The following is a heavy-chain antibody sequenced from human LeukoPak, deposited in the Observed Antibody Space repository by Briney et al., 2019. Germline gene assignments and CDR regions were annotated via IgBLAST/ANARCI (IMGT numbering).Heavy chain of an antibody. CDR3: ARAQFHLNSVFDY. D-gene: IGHD4-23*01. V-gene: IGHV4-34*01. CDR1: GGSFSGYY. J-gene: IGHJ4*02. CDR2: INHSGST. Sequence: SETLSLTCAVYGGSFSGYYWSWIRQPPEKGLEWIGEINHSGSTNYNPSLKSRITISLDTSKNQFSLKLSSVTAADTAVYYCARAQFHLNSVFDYWGQGALVTVSS.